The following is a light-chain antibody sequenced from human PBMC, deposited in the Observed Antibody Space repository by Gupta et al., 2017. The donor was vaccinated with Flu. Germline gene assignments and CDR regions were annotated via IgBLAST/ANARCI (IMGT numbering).Light chain of an antibody. CDR1: QSILYSSNNKNY. J-gene: IGKJ4*01. CDR2: WAS. CDR3: QQYYSSIT. V-gene: IGKV4-1*01. Sequence: VSLGERATINCKSSQSILYSSNNKNYLAWYQQKTGQPPKLLIYWASTRESGVPDRFSGSGSGTDFTLTISSLQAEDVAVYYCQQYYSSITFGGGTKVEIK.